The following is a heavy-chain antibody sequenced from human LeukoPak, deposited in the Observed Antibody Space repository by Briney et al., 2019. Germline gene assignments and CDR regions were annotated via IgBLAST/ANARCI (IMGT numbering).Heavy chain of an antibody. V-gene: IGHV3-21*01. CDR3: ARAGTTGAFDI. Sequence: GGSLRLSCAASGFTFSSYEMNWVRQAPGKGLEWVSSISSSSSYIYYADSVKGRFTISRDNAKNSLYLQMNSLRAEDTAVYYCARAGTTGAFDIWGQGTMVTVSS. CDR2: ISSSSSYI. J-gene: IGHJ3*02. CDR1: GFTFSSYE. D-gene: IGHD1-1*01.